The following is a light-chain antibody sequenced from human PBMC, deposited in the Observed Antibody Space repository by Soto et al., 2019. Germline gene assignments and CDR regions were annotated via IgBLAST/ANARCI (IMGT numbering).Light chain of an antibody. CDR2: GAS. Sequence: EIVLTQSPGTLSLSPGERATLSCRASQSVSSSYLAWYQQKPGQAPRLLIYGASSRATGIPDRFSGSGSGTDFTLTISSLQAEDVAVYYCQQYYLTLLSFGGGTKVEIK. CDR1: QSVSSSY. J-gene: IGKJ4*01. V-gene: IGKV3-20*01. CDR3: QQYYLTLLS.